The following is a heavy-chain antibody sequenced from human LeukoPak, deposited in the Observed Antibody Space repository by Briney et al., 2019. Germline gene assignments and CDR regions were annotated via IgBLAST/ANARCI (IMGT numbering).Heavy chain of an antibody. CDR2: IYSGGST. D-gene: IGHD3-22*01. CDR1: GFTVSSYY. J-gene: IGHJ4*02. Sequence: PGGSLRLSCAASGFTVSSYYMSWVRQAPGKGLEWVSIIYSGGSTYYADSVKGRFTISRDNSKNTLYLQMNSLRAEDTAVYYCASIMRDYYDSSGTLFDYWGQGTLVTVAS. V-gene: IGHV3-66*01. CDR3: ASIMRDYYDSSGTLFDY.